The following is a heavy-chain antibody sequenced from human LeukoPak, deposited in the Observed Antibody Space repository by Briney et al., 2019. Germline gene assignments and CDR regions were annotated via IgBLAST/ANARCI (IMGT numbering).Heavy chain of an antibody. CDR1: GGSISSYY. D-gene: IGHD1-1*01. Sequence: PSETLSLTCTVSGGSISSYYWSWIRQPPGKGLEWIGYIYYSGSTNYNPSRKSRVTISVDTSKNQFSLKLSSVTAADTAVYYCARGRNDVVRGIDYWGQGTLVTVSS. J-gene: IGHJ4*02. CDR3: ARGRNDVVRGIDY. V-gene: IGHV4-59*01. CDR2: IYYSGST.